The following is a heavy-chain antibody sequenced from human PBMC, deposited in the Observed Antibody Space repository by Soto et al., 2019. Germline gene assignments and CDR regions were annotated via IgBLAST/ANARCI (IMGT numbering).Heavy chain of an antibody. J-gene: IGHJ3*01. Sequence: QVQLVQSGAEVKKPGASVKVSCKASGYTFTSYYMHWVRQAPGQGLEWMGIINPSGGSTGYAQKFQGRVTMTSDTSTSTADMELRSLRSEDTAVYYCARDITGTTRSEAFDFWGQGTMVTVSS. D-gene: IGHD1-20*01. CDR3: ARDITGTTRSEAFDF. V-gene: IGHV1-46*01. CDR1: GYTFTSYY. CDR2: INPSGGST.